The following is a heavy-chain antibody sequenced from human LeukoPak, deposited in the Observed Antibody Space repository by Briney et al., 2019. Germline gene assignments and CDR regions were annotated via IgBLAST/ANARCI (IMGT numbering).Heavy chain of an antibody. CDR1: GFTVSSNY. CDR3: ARAGVMVRGVIGHYYYMDV. D-gene: IGHD3-10*01. CDR2: ISSNGGST. J-gene: IGHJ6*03. Sequence: GGSLRLSCAASGFTVSSNYMNWVRQAPGKGLEYVSAISSNGGSTYYANSVKGRFTISRDNSKNTLYLQMGSLRAEDMAVYYCARAGVMVRGVIGHYYYMDVWGKGTTVTISS. V-gene: IGHV3-64*01.